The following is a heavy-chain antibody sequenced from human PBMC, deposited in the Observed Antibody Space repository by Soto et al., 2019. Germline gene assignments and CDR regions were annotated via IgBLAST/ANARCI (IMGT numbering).Heavy chain of an antibody. Sequence: PSETLSLTCTVSGGSISSGGYYWSWIRQHPGKGLEWIGYIYYSGSTYYNPSLKSRVTISVDTSKNQFSLKLGSVTAADTAVYYCARASGSEGNNWFDPWGQGTLVTVSS. CDR3: ARASGSEGNNWFDP. J-gene: IGHJ5*02. D-gene: IGHD2-8*02. CDR1: GGSISSGGYY. V-gene: IGHV4-31*03. CDR2: IYYSGST.